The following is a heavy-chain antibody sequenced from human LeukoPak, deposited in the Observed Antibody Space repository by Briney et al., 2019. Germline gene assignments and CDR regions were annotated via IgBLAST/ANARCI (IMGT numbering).Heavy chain of an antibody. Sequence: PSETLSLTCTVSSGSISTSNYYWGWVRQPPGKGLEWIGYIYYSGSTNYNPSLKSRVTISVDTSKNQFSLKLSSVTAADTAVYYCARWDSSSWYFWFDYWGQGTLVTVSS. V-gene: IGHV4-61*05. CDR1: SGSISTSNYY. J-gene: IGHJ4*02. D-gene: IGHD6-13*01. CDR3: ARWDSSSWYFWFDY. CDR2: IYYSGST.